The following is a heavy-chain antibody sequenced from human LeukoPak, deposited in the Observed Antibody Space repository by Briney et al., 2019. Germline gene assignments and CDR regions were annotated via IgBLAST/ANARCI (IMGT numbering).Heavy chain of an antibody. J-gene: IGHJ4*02. Sequence: GGSLRLSCAASGFTFSSYAMHWVRQAPGKGLEWVAVISYDGSNKYYVDSVKGRFTISRDNSKNTLYLQMNSLRAEDTAVYYCARDLTYYYDSSGYNWGQGTLVTVSS. CDR3: ARDLTYYYDSSGYN. D-gene: IGHD3-22*01. CDR1: GFTFSSYA. CDR2: ISYDGSNK. V-gene: IGHV3-30-3*01.